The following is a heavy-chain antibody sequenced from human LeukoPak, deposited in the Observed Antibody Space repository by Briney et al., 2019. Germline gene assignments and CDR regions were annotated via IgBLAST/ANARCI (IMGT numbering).Heavy chain of an antibody. D-gene: IGHD1-26*01. CDR3: ANPSGSYNEEDY. J-gene: IGHJ4*02. CDR1: GFTFSSYS. Sequence: GGSLRLSCAASGFTFSSYSMNWVRQAPGKGLEWVSSISSSSSYIYYADSVKGRFTISRDNAKNSLYLQMNSLRAEDTAVYYCANPSGSYNEEDYWGQGTLVTVSS. V-gene: IGHV3-21*01. CDR2: ISSSSSYI.